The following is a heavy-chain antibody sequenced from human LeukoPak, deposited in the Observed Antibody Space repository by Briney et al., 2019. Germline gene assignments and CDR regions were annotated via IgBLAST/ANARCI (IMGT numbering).Heavy chain of an antibody. CDR1: GFTFSSYV. D-gene: IGHD2-2*01. CDR3: ARKYCSTTSCLFDN. CDR2: IWYDGSNK. J-gene: IGHJ4*02. Sequence: GGSLRLSCAASGFTFSSYVMHWVRQAPGKGLEWVAVIWYDGSNKYYADSVKGRFTISRDNAKNSLYLQMNSLRAEDTAVYYCARKYCSTTSCLFDNWGQGILVTVSS. V-gene: IGHV3-33*01.